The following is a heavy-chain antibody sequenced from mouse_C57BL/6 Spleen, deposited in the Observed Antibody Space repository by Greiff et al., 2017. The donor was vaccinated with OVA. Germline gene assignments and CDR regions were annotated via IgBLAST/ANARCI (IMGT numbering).Heavy chain of an antibody. D-gene: IGHD2-4*01. CDR2: IYPRSGNT. J-gene: IGHJ3*01. CDR1: GYTFTSYG. V-gene: IGHV1-81*01. Sequence: VMLVESGAELARPGASVKLSCKASGYTFTSYGISWVKQRTGQGLEWIGEIYPRSGNTYYNEKFKGKATLTADKSSSTAYMELRSLTSEDSAVYFCARDYDYEFAYWGQGTLVTVSA. CDR3: ARDYDYEFAY.